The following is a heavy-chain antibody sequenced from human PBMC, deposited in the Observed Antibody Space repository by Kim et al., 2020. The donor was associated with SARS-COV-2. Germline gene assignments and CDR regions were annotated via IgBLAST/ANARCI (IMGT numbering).Heavy chain of an antibody. D-gene: IGHD1-7*01. Sequence: AYDESVKGRFTISRDDSKSTAYLQMNSLKIEDSAVYYCSRQMTGTAGLDPWGQGTLVTVSS. V-gene: IGHV3-73*01. CDR3: SRQMTGTAGLDP. J-gene: IGHJ5*02.